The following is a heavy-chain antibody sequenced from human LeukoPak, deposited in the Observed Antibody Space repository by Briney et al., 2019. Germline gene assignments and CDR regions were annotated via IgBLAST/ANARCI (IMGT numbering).Heavy chain of an antibody. Sequence: ASVKVSCKASGYTFTSYYMHWVRRAPGQGLEWMGIINPSGGSTSYAQKFQGRVTMTRDTSTSTVYMELSSLRSEDTAVYYCARDYCSGGSCYSRFDYWGQGTLVTVSS. CDR3: ARDYCSGGSCYSRFDY. D-gene: IGHD2-15*01. V-gene: IGHV1-46*01. CDR2: INPSGGST. CDR1: GYTFTSYY. J-gene: IGHJ4*02.